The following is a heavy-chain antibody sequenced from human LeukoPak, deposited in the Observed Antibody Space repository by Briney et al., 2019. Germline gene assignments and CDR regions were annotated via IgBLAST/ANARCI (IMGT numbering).Heavy chain of an antibody. CDR2: ISSRCSD. J-gene: IGHJ4*02. V-gene: IGHV4-4*09. D-gene: IGHD5-12*01. CDR3: ARSPLGYSGAYYFDL. CDR1: CGPCSGCIRSYS. Sequence: SVTLSLTCSVCCGPCSGCIRSYSWSWRRQPPGEGLEWLGYISSRCSDNHTPSLRRRVTISVDTSKNQFFLDLNSVSSADTAVYYCARSPLGYSGAYYFDLWGQGTRVTVSP.